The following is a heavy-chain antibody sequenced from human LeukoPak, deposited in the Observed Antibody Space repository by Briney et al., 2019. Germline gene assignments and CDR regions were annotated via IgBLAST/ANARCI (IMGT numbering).Heavy chain of an antibody. J-gene: IGHJ3*02. CDR3: ARDGAVATIAAFDI. V-gene: IGHV3-66*01. Sequence: PGGSLRLSCAASGFTVSSNYMSWVRQAPGKGLEWVSLIYSDGSTYYADSVKGRFTISRDNSKNMMYLQMNSLRAEDTAVYYYARDGAVATIAAFDIWGQGTMVTVSS. CDR2: IYSDGST. D-gene: IGHD5-12*01. CDR1: GFTVSSNY.